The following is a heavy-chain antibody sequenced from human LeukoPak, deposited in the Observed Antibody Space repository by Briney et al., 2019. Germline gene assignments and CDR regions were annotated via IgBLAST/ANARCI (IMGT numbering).Heavy chain of an antibody. CDR2: INHSGST. V-gene: IGHV4-34*01. D-gene: IGHD2-21*02. CDR1: GFTFTNAW. J-gene: IGHJ6*02. Sequence: GSLRLSCAASGFTFTNAWMTWVRQPPGKGLEWIGEINHSGSTNYNPSLKSRVTISVDTSKNQFSLKLSSVTAADTAVYYCARDGTAVVTAFGDYGMDVWGQGTTVTVSS. CDR3: ARDGTAVVTAFGDYGMDV.